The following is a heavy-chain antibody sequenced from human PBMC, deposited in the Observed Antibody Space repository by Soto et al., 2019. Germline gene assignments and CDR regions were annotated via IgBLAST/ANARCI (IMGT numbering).Heavy chain of an antibody. J-gene: IGHJ6*02. CDR1: GASISSTCW. CDR3: ARVGISTSQYSMDV. Sequence: QVQLQESGPGLVKPSGTLSLTCAVSGASISSTCWWTWVRQPPGKGLEWIGEIYYSGSTNYNPSLKIRVTISVDKSTNQFSLKVSSVTAADTAVYYCARVGISTSQYSMDVWGQGTTVTVSS. D-gene: IGHD2-2*01. CDR2: IYYSGST. V-gene: IGHV4-4*02.